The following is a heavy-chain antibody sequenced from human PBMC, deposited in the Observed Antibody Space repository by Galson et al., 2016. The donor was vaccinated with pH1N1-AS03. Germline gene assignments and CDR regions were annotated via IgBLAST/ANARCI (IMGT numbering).Heavy chain of an antibody. Sequence: SLRLSCAAYGLTFQGHAMHWVRQPPGKGLEWVSGIDGNNKAIDYADSVKGRFTVSRDNAKNSLYLQMNSLGVEDTATYYCVKDIAPGGADVWGQGTTVIVS. CDR1: GLTFQGHA. V-gene: IGHV3-9*01. D-gene: IGHD2-2*01. J-gene: IGHJ6*02. CDR3: VKDIAPGGADV. CDR2: IDGNNKAI.